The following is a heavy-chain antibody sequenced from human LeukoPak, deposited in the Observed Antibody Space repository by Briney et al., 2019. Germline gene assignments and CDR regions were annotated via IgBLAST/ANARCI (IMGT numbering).Heavy chain of an antibody. CDR1: GFTFSSYA. D-gene: IGHD1-26*01. CDR3: AKGSRYWDRGRYYYYYGMDV. Sequence: GGSLRLSCAASGFTFSSYAMSWVRQAPGKGLEWVSAISGSGGSTYYADSVKGRFTISRDNSKNTLYLQMNSLRAEDTAVYYCAKGSRYWDRGRYYYYYGMDVWGQETTVTVSS. J-gene: IGHJ6*02. CDR2: ISGSGGST. V-gene: IGHV3-23*01.